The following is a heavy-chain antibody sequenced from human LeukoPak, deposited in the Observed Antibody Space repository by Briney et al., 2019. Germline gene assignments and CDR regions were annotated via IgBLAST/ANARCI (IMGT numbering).Heavy chain of an antibody. CDR3: ARDSGFYINGMDV. J-gene: IGHJ6*02. CDR1: GFTFSSYW. V-gene: IGHV3-7*01. Sequence: GGSLRLSCAASGFTFSSYWMSWVRQAPGKGLVWVANIKQDGSEKYYVDSVKGRFTISRDNAKNSLYLQMNSLRAEDTAVYYCARDSGFYINGMDVWGQGTTVTVSS. CDR2: IKQDGSEK. D-gene: IGHD3-3*01.